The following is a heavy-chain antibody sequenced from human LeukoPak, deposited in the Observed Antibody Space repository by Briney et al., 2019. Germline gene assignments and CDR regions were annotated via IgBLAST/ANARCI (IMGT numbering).Heavy chain of an antibody. J-gene: IGHJ6*04. CDR1: GFTFSSYW. V-gene: IGHV3-7*03. CDR3: ARDRGGSGSLPAYYYGMDV. D-gene: IGHD3-10*01. CDR2: IKQDGSEK. Sequence: GGSLRLSCAASGFTFSSYWMSWVRQAPGKGLEWVANIKQDGSEKYYVDSVKGRFTISRDNAKNSLYLQMSSLRAEDTAVYYCARDRGGSGSLPAYYYGMDVWGKGTTVTVSS.